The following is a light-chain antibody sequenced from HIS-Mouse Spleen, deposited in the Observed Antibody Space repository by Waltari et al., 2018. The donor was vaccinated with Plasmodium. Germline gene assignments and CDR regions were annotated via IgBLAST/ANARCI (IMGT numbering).Light chain of an antibody. Sequence: SYELTQPPSVSVSPGQTASITCSVDKLGAKYAFWYQQKPGQSPVLVIYQDSKRPSGIPERFSGSNSGNTATLTISGTQAMDEADYYCQAWDSSTVVFGGGTKLTVL. CDR3: QAWDSSTVV. CDR1: KLGAKY. CDR2: QDS. V-gene: IGLV3-1*01. J-gene: IGLJ2*01.